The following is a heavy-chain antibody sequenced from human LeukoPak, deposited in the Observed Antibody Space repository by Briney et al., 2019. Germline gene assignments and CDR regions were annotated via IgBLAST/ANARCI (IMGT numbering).Heavy chain of an antibody. CDR3: GSIFEH. Sequence: QTGGSLRLSCAASGFTFSSYWMHWVRQAPGKGLVWVSRISNEGSNTSYADSVKGRFTISRDDAKNTVFLQMNSLRAEDTAIYYCGSIFEHWGQGALVTVSS. J-gene: IGHJ4*02. V-gene: IGHV3-74*01. CDR2: ISNEGSNT. CDR1: GFTFSSYW.